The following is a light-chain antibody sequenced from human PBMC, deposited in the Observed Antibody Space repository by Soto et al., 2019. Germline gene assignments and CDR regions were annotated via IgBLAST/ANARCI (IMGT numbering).Light chain of an antibody. CDR1: QSISSSY. Sequence: EIVLTQSPGTLSLSPGERATLSCRASQSISSSYLAWYQQKPGQAPRLLIYAASSRATGIPDRFSGSGSGTDFTLTISRLEPEDFAVYYCQQYVSSYTFGQGTNLELK. CDR3: QQYVSSYT. V-gene: IGKV3-20*01. CDR2: AAS. J-gene: IGKJ2*01.